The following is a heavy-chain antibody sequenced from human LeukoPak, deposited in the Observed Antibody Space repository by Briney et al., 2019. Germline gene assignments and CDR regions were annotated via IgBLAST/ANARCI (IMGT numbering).Heavy chain of an antibody. Sequence: ASVKVSCKASGYTFTSYGISWVRQAPGQGLERMGWISAYNGNTNYAQKLQGRVTMTTDTSTSTAYMELRSLRSDDTAVYYCARAGNYDFWSGYFATEFDYWGQGTLVTVSS. J-gene: IGHJ4*02. CDR3: ARAGNYDFWSGYFATEFDY. V-gene: IGHV1-18*01. D-gene: IGHD3-3*01. CDR1: GYTFTSYG. CDR2: ISAYNGNT.